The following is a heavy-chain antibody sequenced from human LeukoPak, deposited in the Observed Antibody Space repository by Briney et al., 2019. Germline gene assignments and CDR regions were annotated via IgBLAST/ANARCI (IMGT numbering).Heavy chain of an antibody. J-gene: IGHJ4*02. CDR1: GFTLSSQW. V-gene: IGHV3-7*04. CDR2: IKQDGSEK. Sequence: GGSLRLSCAASGFTLSSQWVSWVRQAPGKGLEWVANIKQDGSEKYYVDSVKGRFTISRDNAKNSLYLQMNSLRAEDTAVYYCARARVDYWGEETLVIVSS. CDR3: ARARVDY.